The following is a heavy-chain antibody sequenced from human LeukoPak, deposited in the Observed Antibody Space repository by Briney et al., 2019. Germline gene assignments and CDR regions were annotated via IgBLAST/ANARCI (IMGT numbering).Heavy chain of an antibody. D-gene: IGHD3-22*01. Sequence: SETLSLTCTVSGGSISSYYWSWIRQPPGKGLEWIGYIYYSGSTNYNPSLKSRVTISVDTSKNQFSLKLSSVTAADTAVYYCARSPLPNYYDSSGFSEIDAFDIWGQGTMVTVSS. CDR3: ARSPLPNYYDSSGFSEIDAFDI. CDR2: IYYSGST. V-gene: IGHV4-59*08. CDR1: GGSISSYY. J-gene: IGHJ3*02.